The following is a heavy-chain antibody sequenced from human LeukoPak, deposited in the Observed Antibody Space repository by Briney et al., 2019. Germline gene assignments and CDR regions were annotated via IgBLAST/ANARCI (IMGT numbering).Heavy chain of an antibody. CDR1: GFTFSIYW. CDR3: ARDNSYGIDY. V-gene: IGHV3-74*01. D-gene: IGHD5-18*01. CDR2: INSDGSSI. Sequence: PGGSLRLSCAASGFTFSIYWMHWVRQAPGKGLVWVLRINSDGSSITYADSVKGRFTISRDNAKNTVYLQMNSLRAEDTAVYYCARDNSYGIDYWGQGTLVTVSS. J-gene: IGHJ4*02.